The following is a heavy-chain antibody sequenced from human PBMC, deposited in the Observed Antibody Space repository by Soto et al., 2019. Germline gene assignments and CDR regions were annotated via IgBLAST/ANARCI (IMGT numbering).Heavy chain of an antibody. Sequence: PSETLSLTCAVYGGSFIGYYWSWIRQPPGKGLEWIGEINHSGSTNYNPSLKSRVTISVDTSKNQFSLKLSSVTAADTAVYYCASIVVVPAARDRRLDGMDVWGQGTTVT. J-gene: IGHJ6*02. CDR3: ASIVVVPAARDRRLDGMDV. CDR1: GGSFIGYY. D-gene: IGHD2-2*01. CDR2: INHSGST. V-gene: IGHV4-34*01.